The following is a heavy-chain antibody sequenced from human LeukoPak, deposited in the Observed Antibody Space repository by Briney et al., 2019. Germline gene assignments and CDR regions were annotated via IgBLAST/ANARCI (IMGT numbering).Heavy chain of an antibody. D-gene: IGHD1-26*01. CDR3: ARDKGGSYYVYCDY. V-gene: IGHV3-30-3*01. CDR1: GFTFSSYA. J-gene: IGHJ4*02. Sequence: GGSLRLSCAASGFTFSSYAMHWVRQAPGKGLERVAVISYDGSNKYYADSVKGRFTISRDNSKNTLYLQMNSLRAEDTAVYYCARDKGGSYYVYCDYWGQGTLVTVSS. CDR2: ISYDGSNK.